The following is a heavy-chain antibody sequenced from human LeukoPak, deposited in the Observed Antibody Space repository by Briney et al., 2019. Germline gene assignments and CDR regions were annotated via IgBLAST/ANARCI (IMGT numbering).Heavy chain of an antibody. J-gene: IGHJ6*02. V-gene: IGHV1-2*04. CDR1: GFTFSSYA. D-gene: IGHD3-9*01. Sequence: GGSLRLSCAASGFTFSSYAMHWVRQAPGQGLEWMGWINPNSGGTNYAQKFQGWVTMTRDTSISTAYMELSRLRSDDTAVYYCARSQGVRYFDWLLPQRYYYGMDVWGQGTTVTVSS. CDR2: INPNSGGT. CDR3: ARSQGVRYFDWLLPQRYYYGMDV.